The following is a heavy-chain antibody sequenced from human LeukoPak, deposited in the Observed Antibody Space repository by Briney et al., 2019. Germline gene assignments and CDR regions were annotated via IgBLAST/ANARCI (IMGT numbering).Heavy chain of an antibody. CDR1: GGSFSGYY. D-gene: IGHD3-22*01. J-gene: IGHJ4*02. CDR3: ARSGQATYYYDSSGYYYVPYFDY. Sequence: PSETLSLTCAVYGGSFSGYYWGWIRQPPGKGLEWIGSIYYSGSTYYNPSLKSRVTISVDTSKNQFSLKLSSVTAADTAVYYCARSGQATYYYDSSGYYYVPYFDYWGQGTLVTVSS. V-gene: IGHV4-34*01. CDR2: IYYSGST.